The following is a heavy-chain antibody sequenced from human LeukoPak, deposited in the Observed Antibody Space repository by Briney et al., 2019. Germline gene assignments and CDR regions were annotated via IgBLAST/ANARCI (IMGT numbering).Heavy chain of an antibody. CDR1: GGSISSYF. J-gene: IGHJ3*02. V-gene: IGHV4-59*01. D-gene: IGHD2-2*01. Sequence: SETLSLTCTVSGGSISSYFWTWIRQPPGKGLEWIGYIYYIGSTNYNPSLKSRVTVSVDTSKNQFSLKLSSVTAADTAVYYCARAMPSEGAFDIWGQGTMVTVSS. CDR3: ARAMPSEGAFDI. CDR2: IYYIGST.